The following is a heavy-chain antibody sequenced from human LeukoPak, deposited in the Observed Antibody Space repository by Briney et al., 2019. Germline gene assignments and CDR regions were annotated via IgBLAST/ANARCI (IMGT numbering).Heavy chain of an antibody. V-gene: IGHV3-9*01. J-gene: IGHJ4*02. Sequence: TGGSLRLSCAASGFTFDDYAMHWVRQAPGKGLEWVSGISWNSGSIGYADSVKGRFTISRDNAKNSLNLQMNSLRAKDTALYYCAKGVPYGSGSYYDYWGQGTLVTVSS. CDR2: ISWNSGSI. CDR1: GFTFDDYA. D-gene: IGHD3-10*01. CDR3: AKGVPYGSGSYYDY.